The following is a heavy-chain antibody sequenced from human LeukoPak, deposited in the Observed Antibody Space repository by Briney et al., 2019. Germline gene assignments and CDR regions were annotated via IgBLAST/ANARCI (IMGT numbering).Heavy chain of an antibody. J-gene: IGHJ3*02. D-gene: IGHD6-13*01. CDR1: GFRFDDYA. V-gene: IGHV3-9*01. CDR2: IRWDSAAI. Sequence: GGSLRLSCAASGFRFDDYAMHWVRQAPGKGLEWVSGIRWDSAAIGYADSVRGRFTLSRDNAKTSLFLQMSSLRVEDTALYYCTKRARMGIAAAGDGFHIWGQGTMVTVSS. CDR3: TKRARMGIAAAGDGFHI.